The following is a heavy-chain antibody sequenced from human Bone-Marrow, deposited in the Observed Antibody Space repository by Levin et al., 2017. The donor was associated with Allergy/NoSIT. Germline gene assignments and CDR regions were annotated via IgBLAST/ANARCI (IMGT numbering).Heavy chain of an antibody. CDR1: GGSFSGYY. J-gene: IGHJ4*02. CDR2: INHSGST. D-gene: IGHD2-2*01. CDR3: ASVRVVPAVRKGFDY. Sequence: SQTLSLTCAVYGGSFSGYYWSWIRQPPGKGLEWLGEINHSGSTNYNPSLKSRVTISVDTSKNQFSLKLSSVTAADTAVYYCASVRVVPAVRKGFDYWGQGTLVTVSS. V-gene: IGHV4-34*01.